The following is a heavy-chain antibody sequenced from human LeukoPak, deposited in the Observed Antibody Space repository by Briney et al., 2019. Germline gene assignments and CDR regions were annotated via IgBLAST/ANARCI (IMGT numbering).Heavy chain of an antibody. CDR2: IYYSGST. CDR3: ARAITIFGANAHAFDI. Sequence: PSETLSLTCTVSGGSISSYYWSWIRQPPGKGLEWIGYIYYSGSTNYNPSLKSRVTISVDTSKNQFSLKLSSVTAADTAVYYCARAITIFGANAHAFDIWGQGTMVTVSS. D-gene: IGHD3-3*01. V-gene: IGHV4-59*01. J-gene: IGHJ3*02. CDR1: GGSISSYY.